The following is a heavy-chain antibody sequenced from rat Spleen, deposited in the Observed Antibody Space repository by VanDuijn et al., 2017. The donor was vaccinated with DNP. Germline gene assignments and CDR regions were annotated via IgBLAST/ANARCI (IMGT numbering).Heavy chain of an antibody. CDR3: TGVDSYPGLPFEY. Sequence: QVRLKESGPGLVQPSQTLSLTCTVSGFSLTSYTVHWVRQPPGKGLEWIAAISGDGTTFYSSTLKSRLSISRDTSTSQVFLNVNSLQTEDTAFYLCTGVDSYPGLPFEYWGQGVMVTVSS. CDR1: GFSLTSYT. V-gene: IGHV2-6*01. D-gene: IGHD1-4*01. CDR2: ISGDGTT. J-gene: IGHJ2*01.